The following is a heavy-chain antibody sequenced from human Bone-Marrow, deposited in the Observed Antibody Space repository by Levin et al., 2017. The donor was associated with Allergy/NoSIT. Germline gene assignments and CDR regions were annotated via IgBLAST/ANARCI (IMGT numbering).Heavy chain of an antibody. J-gene: IGHJ4*02. Sequence: ETLSLTCTVSGGSISGSSWYGGWIRQPPGKGLEWIGSIYYTGDRYYSPSLKSRVTISVDTSKNQFSLTLNSVTAADTAVYYCAKHHIAVAGFDNWGQGTLVTVTS. D-gene: IGHD6-19*01. CDR2: IYYTGDR. CDR1: GGSISGSSWY. CDR3: AKHHIAVAGFDN. V-gene: IGHV4-39*01.